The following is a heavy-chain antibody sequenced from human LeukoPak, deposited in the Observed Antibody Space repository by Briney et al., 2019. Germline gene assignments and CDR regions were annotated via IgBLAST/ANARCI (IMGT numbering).Heavy chain of an antibody. CDR2: ISYDGSNK. CDR3: ARCTESYGYVPFDY. J-gene: IGHJ4*02. CDR1: GLTFSSYA. Sequence: SGGSLRLSCAASGLTFSSYAMHWVRQAPGKGLEWVAVISYDGSNKYYADSVKGRFTISRDNSKNTLYLQMNSLRAEDTAVYYCARCTESYGYVPFDYWGQGTLFTVSS. V-gene: IGHV3-30-3*01. D-gene: IGHD5-18*01.